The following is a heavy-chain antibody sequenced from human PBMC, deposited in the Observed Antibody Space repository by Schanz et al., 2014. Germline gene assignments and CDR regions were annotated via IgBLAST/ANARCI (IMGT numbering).Heavy chain of an antibody. V-gene: IGHV3-53*01. Sequence: EVQLVESGGGLIQPGGSLRLSCAVSGFTVNTNYMSWVRQAPGKGLEWISSMYINSGSTQYADSVKGRFIISRDSSKNTLYLRMNSLRAEDTAVYYCAKEFSSSWWYGMDVWGQGTTVTVSS. CDR2: MYINSGST. CDR1: GFTVNTNY. J-gene: IGHJ6*02. D-gene: IGHD6-13*01. CDR3: AKEFSSSWWYGMDV.